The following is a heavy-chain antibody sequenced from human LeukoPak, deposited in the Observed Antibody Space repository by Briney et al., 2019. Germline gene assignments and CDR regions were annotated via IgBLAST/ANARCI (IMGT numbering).Heavy chain of an antibody. CDR2: ISSSSSYI. CDR3: ARVRSRGGDCYDI. CDR1: GFTFSSYS. Sequence: PGGSLRLSCAASGFTFSSYSMNWVRQAPGKGLEWVSSISSSSSYIYYADSVKGRFTISRDNAKNSLYLQMNSLRAEDTAVYYCARVRSRGGDCYDIWGQGTMVTVSS. J-gene: IGHJ3*02. V-gene: IGHV3-21*01. D-gene: IGHD2-21*02.